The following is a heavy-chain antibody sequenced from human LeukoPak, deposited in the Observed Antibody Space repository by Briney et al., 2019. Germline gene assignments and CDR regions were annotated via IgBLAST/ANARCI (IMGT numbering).Heavy chain of an antibody. D-gene: IGHD6-19*01. CDR3: ARFGSGWWYNDY. CDR2: IYHTGNI. J-gene: IGHJ4*02. V-gene: IGHV4-59*01. Sequence: KPSETLSLTCAVSGASITSYYWTWIRQPPGKGLEWIGYIYHTGNIKYNPSLNSRVTISIDTSNNQFSLKLSSVTAADTAVYYCARFGSGWWYNDYWGQGTLVTVSS. CDR1: GASITSYY.